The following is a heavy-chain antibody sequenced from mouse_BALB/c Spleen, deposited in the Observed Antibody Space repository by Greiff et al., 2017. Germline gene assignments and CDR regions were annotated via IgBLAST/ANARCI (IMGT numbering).Heavy chain of an antibody. D-gene: IGHD2-14*01. CDR1: GFTFSSYA. CDR3: ARHGGSYYRYDGAMDY. Sequence: DVMLVESGGGLVKPGGSLKLSCAASGFTFSSYAMSWVRQTPEKRLEWVATISSGGSYTYYPDSVKGRFTISRDNAKNTLYLQMSSLRSEDTAMYYCARHGGSYYRYDGAMDYWGQGTSVTVSS. V-gene: IGHV5-9-3*01. CDR2: ISSGGSYT. J-gene: IGHJ4*01.